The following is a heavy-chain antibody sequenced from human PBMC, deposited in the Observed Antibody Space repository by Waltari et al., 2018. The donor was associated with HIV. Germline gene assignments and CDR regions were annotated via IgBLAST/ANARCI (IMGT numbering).Heavy chain of an antibody. CDR3: AKELRSGYSYYYYGMDV. CDR2: IRYDGNTK. J-gene: IGHJ6*02. V-gene: IGHV3-30*02. D-gene: IGHD2-15*01. Sequence: QGQLVESGGGVVQPGGSLRLSCAASGFSFSISGLHWVRQAPGKVLECVTFIRYDGNTKYYADSVKGRFTISRDNSKNTLYLQMSSLRAEDTAVYYCAKELRSGYSYYYYGMDVWGQGTTVTVSS. CDR1: GFSFSISG.